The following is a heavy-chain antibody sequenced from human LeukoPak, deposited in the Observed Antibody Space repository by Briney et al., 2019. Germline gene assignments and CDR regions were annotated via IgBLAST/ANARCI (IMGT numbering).Heavy chain of an antibody. Sequence: SVKVSCKASGGTFSSYAISWVRQAPGQGLEWMGRIIPIFGTANYAQKFQGRVTITADKSTSTAYMELSSLRSEDTAVYYCARRGLHGSGSYYYSYYMDVWGKGTTVTVSS. CDR3: ARRGLHGSGSYYYSYYMDV. CDR2: IIPIFGTA. CDR1: GGTFSSYA. D-gene: IGHD3-10*01. J-gene: IGHJ6*03. V-gene: IGHV1-69*06.